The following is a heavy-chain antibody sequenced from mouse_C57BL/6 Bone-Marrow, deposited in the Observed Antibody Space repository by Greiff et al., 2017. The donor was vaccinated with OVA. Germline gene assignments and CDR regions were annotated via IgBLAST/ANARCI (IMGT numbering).Heavy chain of an antibody. V-gene: IGHV5-9*01. Sequence: EVKLVESGGGLVKPGGSLKLSCAASGFTFSSYTMSWVRQTPEKRLEWVATISGGGGNTYYPDSVKGRFTISRDNAKNTLYLQMSSLRSEDTALYYCARHGPYMYYFDYWGQGTTLTVSS. J-gene: IGHJ2*01. CDR3: ARHGPYMYYFDY. D-gene: IGHD2-10*01. CDR2: ISGGGGNT. CDR1: GFTFSSYT.